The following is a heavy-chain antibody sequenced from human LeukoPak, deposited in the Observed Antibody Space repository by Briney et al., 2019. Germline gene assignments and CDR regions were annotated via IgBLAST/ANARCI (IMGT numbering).Heavy chain of an antibody. Sequence: ASVKVSCKASGYTFTSYYMHWVRQAPGQGLEWMGIINPSGGSASYAQKFQGRVTMTRDTSTSTVYMELSSLRSEDTAVYYCARAQAQAYGSGSYYIPVISGSDYWGQGTLVTVSS. CDR3: ARAQAQAYGSGSYYIPVISGSDY. D-gene: IGHD3-10*01. J-gene: IGHJ4*02. V-gene: IGHV1-46*01. CDR2: INPSGGSA. CDR1: GYTFTSYY.